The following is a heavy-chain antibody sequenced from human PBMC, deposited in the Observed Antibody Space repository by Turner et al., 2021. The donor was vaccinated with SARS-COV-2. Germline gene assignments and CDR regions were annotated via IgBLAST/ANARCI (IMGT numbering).Heavy chain of an antibody. CDR3: ARGDDPRKSGVV. J-gene: IGHJ4*02. Sequence: QVQLQQWGAGPLKPSETLSLICAVTGGSLSGYYWTWIRQPPGKGLEWIGEVNPYGTTYYNPSLKSRVSMSVDTSKNQFSLKLNSVTAADTAFYYCARGDDPRKSGVVWGQGTLVTVSS. CDR1: GGSLSGYY. D-gene: IGHD3-3*01. V-gene: IGHV4-34*01. CDR2: VNPYGTT.